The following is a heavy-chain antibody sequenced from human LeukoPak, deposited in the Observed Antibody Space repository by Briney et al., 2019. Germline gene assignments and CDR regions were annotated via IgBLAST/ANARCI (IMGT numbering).Heavy chain of an antibody. Sequence: ASVKVSCKASGYTFTSYGISWVRQAPGQGLEWMGWISAYNGNTNYAQKLQGRVTMTTDTSTSTAYMELRSLRSDDTAVYYCARHVPYSSLGRDWFDPWGQGALVTVSS. V-gene: IGHV1-18*01. CDR1: GYTFTSYG. CDR3: ARHVPYSSLGRDWFDP. CDR2: ISAYNGNT. J-gene: IGHJ5*02. D-gene: IGHD6-6*01.